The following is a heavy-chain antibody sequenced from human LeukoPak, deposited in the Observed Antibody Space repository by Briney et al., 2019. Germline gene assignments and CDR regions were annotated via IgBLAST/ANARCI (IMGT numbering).Heavy chain of an antibody. V-gene: IGHV3-7*04. CDR2: IKPDGSEK. Sequence: GGSPRHSSADPGVSFSSTRMSSGPQALGTGVEWVADIKPDGSEKGYVDFVKGRFTMSRDNAKNSLYLQMNSLRDEDTAVYFGVRATRVADYWGQGTLVTVSS. CDR1: GVSFSSTR. CDR3: VRATRVADY. J-gene: IGHJ4*02. D-gene: IGHD3-3*01.